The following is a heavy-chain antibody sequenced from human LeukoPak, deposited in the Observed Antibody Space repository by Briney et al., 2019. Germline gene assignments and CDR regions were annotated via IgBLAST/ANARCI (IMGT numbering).Heavy chain of an antibody. CDR3: AKGDYYDSSVPDY. CDR2: ISWSSGSI. CDR1: GFTFDDYA. Sequence: PGRSLRLSCAASGFTFDDYAMHWVRHAPGKGLEWVSGISWSSGSIGYADSVKGRFTISRDNAKNSLYLQMNSLRAEDTALYYCAKGDYYDSSVPDYWGQGTLVTVSS. V-gene: IGHV3-9*01. D-gene: IGHD3-22*01. J-gene: IGHJ4*02.